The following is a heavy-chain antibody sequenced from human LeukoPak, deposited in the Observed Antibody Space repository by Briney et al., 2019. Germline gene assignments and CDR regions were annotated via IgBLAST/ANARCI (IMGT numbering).Heavy chain of an antibody. CDR3: ARRRIILGAFDI. V-gene: IGHV4-34*01. CDR2: INHSGST. CDR1: GGSFSGYY. J-gene: IGHJ3*02. D-gene: IGHD2/OR15-2a*01. Sequence: SPSETLSLTCAVYGGSFSGYYWSWIRQPPGKGLEWIGEINHSGSTNYNPSLKSRVTISVDTSKNQFSLKLSSVTAADTAVYYCARRRIILGAFDIWGQGTMVTVSS.